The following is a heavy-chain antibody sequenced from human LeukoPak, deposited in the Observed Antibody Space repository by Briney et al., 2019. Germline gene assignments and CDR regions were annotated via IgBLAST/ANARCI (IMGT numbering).Heavy chain of an antibody. CDR1: GFTFSSYW. J-gene: IGHJ4*02. Sequence: GGSLRLSCAASGFTFSSYWMHWVRQAPGKGLVWVSRINSDGSSTSYADSVKGRFTISRDNAKNTLYLQMNSLRAEDTAVYYCARDPGVLLWFGESTEGGSFDYWGQGTLVTVSS. V-gene: IGHV3-74*01. CDR2: INSDGSST. CDR3: ARDPGVLLWFGESTEGGSFDY. D-gene: IGHD3-10*01.